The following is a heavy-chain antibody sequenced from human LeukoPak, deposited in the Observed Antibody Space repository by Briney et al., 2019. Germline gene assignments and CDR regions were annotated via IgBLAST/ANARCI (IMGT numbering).Heavy chain of an antibody. CDR3: ASGAPQGGSDY. Sequence: SVKVPCKASGGTFSSYAISWVRQAPGQGLEWMGGIIPIFGTANYAQKFQGRVTITADESTSTAYMELSSLRSEDTAVYYCASGAPQGGSDYWGQGTLVTVSS. CDR2: IIPIFGTA. V-gene: IGHV1-69*01. J-gene: IGHJ4*02. D-gene: IGHD2-15*01. CDR1: GGTFSSYA.